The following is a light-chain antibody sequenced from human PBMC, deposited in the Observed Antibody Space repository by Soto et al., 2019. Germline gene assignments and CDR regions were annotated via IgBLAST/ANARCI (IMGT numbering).Light chain of an antibody. CDR3: QQYYIYPPT. CDR2: AAS. Sequence: AIRMTQSPSSFSASTGDRVTITCRASQSIGTYLAWYQQIPGRAPKLLIFAASTLQRGVPSRFSGSGSGTDFTLTINCLQSEDFATYYCQQYYIYPPTFGGGTKVDIK. CDR1: QSIGTY. J-gene: IGKJ4*01. V-gene: IGKV1-8*01.